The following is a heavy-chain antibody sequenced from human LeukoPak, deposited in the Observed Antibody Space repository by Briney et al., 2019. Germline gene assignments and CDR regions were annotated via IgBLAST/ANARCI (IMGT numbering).Heavy chain of an antibody. CDR3: ARDRYYYDSNSSTGAFDI. CDR1: GFTFDDYG. J-gene: IGHJ3*02. CDR2: IYIGVST. D-gene: IGHD3-22*01. V-gene: IGHV3-53*01. Sequence: PGGSLRLSCAASGFTFDDYGMSWVRQAPGKWVEWVSVIYIGVSTYYADSVKGRFTISRDNSKKTLYLQMNSLRAEDTAVYYCARDRYYYDSNSSTGAFDIWGQRTMVTVYS.